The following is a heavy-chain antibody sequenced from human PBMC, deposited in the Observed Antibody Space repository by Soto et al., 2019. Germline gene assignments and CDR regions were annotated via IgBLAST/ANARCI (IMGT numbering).Heavy chain of an antibody. D-gene: IGHD6-6*01. Sequence: QVQLQQWGAGLLKPSETLSLTCAVYGGSFSGYYWSWIRQPPGKGLEWIGEINHSGSTNYNPSLKSRVTTSVDTSKNQFSLKLSSVTAADTAVYYCASLAPECPVSSLWFDPWGQGTLVTVSS. J-gene: IGHJ5*02. V-gene: IGHV4-34*01. CDR2: INHSGST. CDR3: ASLAPECPVSSLWFDP. CDR1: GGSFSGYY.